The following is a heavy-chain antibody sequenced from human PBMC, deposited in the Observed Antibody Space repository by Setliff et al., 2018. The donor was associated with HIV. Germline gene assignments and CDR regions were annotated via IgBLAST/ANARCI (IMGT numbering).Heavy chain of an antibody. CDR3: AKEDRILFY. CDR1: GFSFGRYN. D-gene: IGHD2-15*01. J-gene: IGHJ4*02. V-gene: IGHV3-48*01. Sequence: GGSLRLSCAASGFSFGRYNMNWVRQAPGKGLECVSYISSTSSTMYYADSVKGRSTISRDNSKSTLYLQMNGLRAEDTAVYYCAKEDRILFYWGQGTLVTVSS. CDR2: ISSTSSTM.